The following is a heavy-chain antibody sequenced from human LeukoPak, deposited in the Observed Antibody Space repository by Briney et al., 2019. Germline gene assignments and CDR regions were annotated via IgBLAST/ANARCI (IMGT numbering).Heavy chain of an antibody. CDR2: ISAYNGNT. CDR3: ARGRFYDILTGYYRPYNWFDP. Sequence: GASVKVSCKASGYTFTSYGISWVRQAPGQGLEWMGWISAYNGNTNYAQKLQGRVTMTTDTSTSTAYMELRSLRSDDTAVYYCARGRFYDILTGYYRPYNWFDPWGQGTLVTVSS. J-gene: IGHJ5*02. V-gene: IGHV1-18*01. CDR1: GYTFTSYG. D-gene: IGHD3-9*01.